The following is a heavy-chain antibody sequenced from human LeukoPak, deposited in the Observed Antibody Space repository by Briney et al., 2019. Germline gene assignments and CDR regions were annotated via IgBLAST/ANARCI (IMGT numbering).Heavy chain of an antibody. V-gene: IGHV4-59*08. Sequence: SETLSLTCTVSGGSISSYCWSWIRQPPGKGLEWIGFIYYSGSTNYNPSLKSRVTISVDTSKNQFSLKLSSVTAADTAVYYCARHEGDGYNFGYWGQGTLVTVLS. CDR1: GGSISSYC. D-gene: IGHD5-24*01. CDR2: IYYSGST. J-gene: IGHJ4*02. CDR3: ARHEGDGYNFGY.